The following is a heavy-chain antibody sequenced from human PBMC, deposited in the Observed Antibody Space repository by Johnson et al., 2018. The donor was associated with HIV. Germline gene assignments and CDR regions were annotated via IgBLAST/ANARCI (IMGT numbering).Heavy chain of an antibody. CDR1: GFTVSSNY. CDR3: AIDGGWGDFDI. CDR2: IYSGGST. V-gene: IGHV3-53*01. Sequence: VQLVESGGGLIQPGGSLRLSCAASGFTVSSNYMSWVRQAPGKGLEWVSVIYSGGSTYYADSVKGRFTISRDNATNSLYLQMNSLRVEDTSVYYCAIDGGWGDFDIWGQGTRVSVSS. D-gene: IGHD3-16*01. J-gene: IGHJ3*02.